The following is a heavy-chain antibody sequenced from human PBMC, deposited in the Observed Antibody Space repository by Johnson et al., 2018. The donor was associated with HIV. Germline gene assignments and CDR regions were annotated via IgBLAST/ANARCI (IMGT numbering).Heavy chain of an antibody. CDR3: ARAGVVDSYGSCKAFDI. V-gene: IGHV3-11*04. D-gene: IGHD3-10*01. CDR1: GFSFDDYD. J-gene: IGHJ3*02. CDR2: ISGSGGTI. Sequence: QVQLVESGGGVVRPGGSLRLSCAASGFSFDDYDMSWVRQAPGKGLEWVSYISGSGGTIYYADSVKGRFTISRDNAMNSVYLQMNSLRAEDTAVYYCARAGVVDSYGSCKAFDIWGQGTLVTVSS.